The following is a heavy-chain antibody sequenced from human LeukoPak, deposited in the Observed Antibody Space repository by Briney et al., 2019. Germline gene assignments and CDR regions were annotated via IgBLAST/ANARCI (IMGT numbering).Heavy chain of an antibody. D-gene: IGHD5-18*01. Sequence: GGSLRLSCAASGFTFSSYSMNWVRQAPGKGLEWASSISSSSSYIYYADSVKGRFTISRDNAKNSLYLQMNSLRAEDTAVYYCARAPDTAMVTPIDYWGQGTLVTVSS. J-gene: IGHJ4*02. CDR3: ARAPDTAMVTPIDY. V-gene: IGHV3-21*01. CDR1: GFTFSSYS. CDR2: ISSSSSYI.